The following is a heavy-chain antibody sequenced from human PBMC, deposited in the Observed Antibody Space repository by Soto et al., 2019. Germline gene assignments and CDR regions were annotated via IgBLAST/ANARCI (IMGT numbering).Heavy chain of an antibody. V-gene: IGHV4-4*02. Sequence: SETLSIAGAVCGVSISSGNWWTWVRQSPQRGLEYIGEIFHDGTTNYNPSLKSRVTTSMDTSKNQLSLKLTSMTAADAAVYYCPRDMPAGFTHYFDPWGQGTLVTVSS. CDR1: GVSISSGNW. D-gene: IGHD1-26*01. CDR3: PRDMPAGFTHYFDP. CDR2: IFHDGTT. J-gene: IGHJ5*02.